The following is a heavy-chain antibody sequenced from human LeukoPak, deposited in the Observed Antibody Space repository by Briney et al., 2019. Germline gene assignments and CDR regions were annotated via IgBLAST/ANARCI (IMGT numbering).Heavy chain of an antibody. V-gene: IGHV4-59*01. D-gene: IGHD3-22*01. J-gene: IGHJ3*02. CDR1: GDSISSYY. Sequence: SETLSLTCTVSGDSISSYYWSWIRQPPGKGLEWIGYIYYSGSTNYNPSLKSRVTISVDTSKNQFSLKLSSVTAADTAVYYCARAGGYYYDSSVYPNDAFDMWGQGTMVTVSS. CDR3: ARAGGYYYDSSVYPNDAFDM. CDR2: IYYSGST.